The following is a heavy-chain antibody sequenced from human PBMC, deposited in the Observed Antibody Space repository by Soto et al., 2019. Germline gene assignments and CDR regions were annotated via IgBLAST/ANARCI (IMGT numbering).Heavy chain of an antibody. V-gene: IGHV2-5*02. D-gene: IGHD3-16*01. J-gene: IGHJ4*02. CDR3: ARLTRGVYVSGRLWEKFDY. CDR1: GFSLSSIGMG. CDR2: IYWDDDK. Sequence: ITVKESGLTLVKPTETLTQTCTFSGFSLSSIGMGVGWIRQPPGKALEWLAFIYWDDDKRYSPSLSSRLTITKEPSKNEVDLTMTNMDPVDTATYYCARLTRGVYVSGRLWEKFDYWGQGTLVTVSS.